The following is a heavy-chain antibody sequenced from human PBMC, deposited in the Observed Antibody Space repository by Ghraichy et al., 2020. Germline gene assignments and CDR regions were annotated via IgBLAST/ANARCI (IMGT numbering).Heavy chain of an antibody. J-gene: IGHJ2*01. CDR2: IYSGGNT. Sequence: GGSLRLSCAASGFTVSSNYMNWVRQPPGKGLEWVSVIYSGGNTYYGDSVKGRFTISRDNSTNTHYLQMNSLIAEDTAVYYCARANDGVNAPWCFELWGRGPLITVSS. CDR3: ARANDGVNAPWCFEL. D-gene: IGHD4-23*01. CDR1: GFTVSSNY. V-gene: IGHV3-53*01.